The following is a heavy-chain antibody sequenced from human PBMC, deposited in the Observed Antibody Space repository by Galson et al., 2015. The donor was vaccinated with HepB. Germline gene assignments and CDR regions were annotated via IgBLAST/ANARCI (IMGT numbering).Heavy chain of an antibody. D-gene: IGHD2-2*01. CDR2: INPSGGST. CDR3: AREPAAAIRRLGLDY. Sequence: SVKVSCKASGYTFTSYYMHWVRQAPGQGLEWMGIINPSGGSTSYAQKFQGRVTMTRDTSTSTVYMELSSLRSEDTAVYYCAREPAAAIRRLGLDYWGQGTLVTVSS. CDR1: GYTFTSYY. V-gene: IGHV1-46*01. J-gene: IGHJ4*02.